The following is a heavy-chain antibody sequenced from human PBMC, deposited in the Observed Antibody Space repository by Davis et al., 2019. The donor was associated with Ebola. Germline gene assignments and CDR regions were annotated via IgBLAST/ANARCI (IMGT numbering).Heavy chain of an antibody. CDR1: GYTFTNYG. V-gene: IGHV1-18*01. CDR3: ARGGFTLMVVPRDYFHGLDV. Sequence: ASVKVSCKASGYTFTNYGINWVRQTAGQGLEWVGWISTYYDNTNYVQKFQGRVILTTDTSTSTAYMELSRLRSDDTAVYYCARGGFTLMVVPRDYFHGLDVWGQGTTVTVSS. CDR2: ISTYYDNT. D-gene: IGHD2/OR15-2a*01. J-gene: IGHJ6*02.